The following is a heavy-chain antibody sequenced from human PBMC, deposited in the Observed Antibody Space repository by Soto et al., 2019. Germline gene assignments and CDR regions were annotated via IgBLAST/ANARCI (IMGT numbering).Heavy chain of an antibody. CDR3: AKESMPEHYGDTLFDY. J-gene: IGHJ4*02. Sequence: EVQLLASGGGLVQRGGSLRLSCEVSGFSFANYALSWVRQAPGKGLEWVATFSAGGRAYYADSVKGRFTIAKDISKNTMHLQASSLRADDTAVYYCAKESMPEHYGDTLFDYWGQGTRVTVSS. CDR2: FSAGGRA. V-gene: IGHV3-23*01. CDR1: GFSFANYA. D-gene: IGHD4-17*01.